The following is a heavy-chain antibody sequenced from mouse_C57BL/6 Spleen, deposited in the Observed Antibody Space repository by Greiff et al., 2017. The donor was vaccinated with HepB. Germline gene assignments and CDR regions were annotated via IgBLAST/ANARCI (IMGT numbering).Heavy chain of an antibody. D-gene: IGHD1-2*01. CDR2: IDPANGNT. CDR1: GFNIKNTY. Sequence: VQLKESVAELVRPGASVKLSCTASGFNIKNTYMHWVKQRPEQGLEWIGSIDPANGNTNYAPKFQGKATITANTSSNTAYLQRSSLTSEDTAIYYCARGYYCDFDVWGTGTTVTVSS. J-gene: IGHJ1*03. CDR3: ARGYYCDFDV. V-gene: IGHV14-3*01.